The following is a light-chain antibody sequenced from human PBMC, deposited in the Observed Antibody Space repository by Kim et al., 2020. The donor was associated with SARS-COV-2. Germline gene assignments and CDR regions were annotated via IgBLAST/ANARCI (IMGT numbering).Light chain of an antibody. J-gene: IGLJ2*01. CDR3: QSYDSSNVV. V-gene: IGLV6-57*01. Sequence: GKTVTISCTRSSGSIASNHVHWYQQRPGSSPSTVIYEENHRPSGVPDRFSGSIDSSSNSASLTISGLKTEDEADNYCQSYDSSNVVFGGGTQLTVL. CDR1: SGSIASNH. CDR2: EEN.